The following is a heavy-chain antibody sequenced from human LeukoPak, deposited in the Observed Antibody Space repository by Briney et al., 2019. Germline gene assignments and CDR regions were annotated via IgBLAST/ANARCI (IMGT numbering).Heavy chain of an antibody. CDR3: ASESSGYIDY. J-gene: IGHJ4*02. CDR1: GGSISSRNYY. D-gene: IGHD3-22*01. Sequence: PSETLSLTCTVSGGSISSRNYYWGWIRQPPGKGLEWIGSIYHSGSTYYNPSLKSRVTISVDTSKNQFSLKLSSVTAADTAVYYCASESSGYIDYWGQGTLVTVSS. CDR2: IYHSGST. V-gene: IGHV4-39*07.